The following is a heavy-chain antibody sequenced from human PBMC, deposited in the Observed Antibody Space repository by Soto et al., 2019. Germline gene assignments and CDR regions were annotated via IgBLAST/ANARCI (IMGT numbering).Heavy chain of an antibody. J-gene: IGHJ4*02. V-gene: IGHV3-33*01. Sequence: QVHLVESGGGVVQPGRSLRLSCAASGFSLNDFGVHWVRQAPGKGLEWVAVIWYGGKKTNYVDSVKGRFIISRDISKNMVYLQMNSLRDEDTAVYYCARENAPPDFDYWGQGTLVTVSS. CDR2: IWYGGKKT. CDR1: GFSLNDFG. CDR3: ARENAPPDFDY. D-gene: IGHD2-2*01.